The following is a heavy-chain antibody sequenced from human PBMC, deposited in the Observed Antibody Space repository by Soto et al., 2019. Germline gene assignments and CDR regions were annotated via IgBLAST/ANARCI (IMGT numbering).Heavy chain of an antibody. CDR1: DSAVISENY. D-gene: IGHD2-21*01. CDR2: THHSGRT. J-gene: IGHJ4*02. V-gene: IGHV4-4*02. CDR3: ARAYITAYGGVWDY. Sequence: PSDPLSLTFTVSDSAVISENYWCWFRQPPGMGPEWIGETHHSGRTIYNPSLTSRVTLSVDTSRDQFSLKLSSVTAADTAVYYCARAYITAYGGVWDYWGQGTLVRVYS.